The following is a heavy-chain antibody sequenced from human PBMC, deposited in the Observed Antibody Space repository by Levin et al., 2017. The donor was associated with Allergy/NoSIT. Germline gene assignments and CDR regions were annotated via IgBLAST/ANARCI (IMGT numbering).Heavy chain of an antibody. J-gene: IGHJ4*02. CDR3: ARVDRGGGDCYILDY. Sequence: HGESLKISCAASGFTFSDYYMSWIRRAPGKGLEWVSYISGSGSIIYYSDSVKGRFTISRDNAKNSLYLQLNSLRGEDTAVYFCARVDRGGGDCYILDYWGQGTLVTVSS. V-gene: IGHV3-11*01. D-gene: IGHD2-21*02. CDR2: ISGSGSII. CDR1: GFTFSDYY.